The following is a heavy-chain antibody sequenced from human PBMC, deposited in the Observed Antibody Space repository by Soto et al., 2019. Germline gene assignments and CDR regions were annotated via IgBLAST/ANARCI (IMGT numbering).Heavy chain of an antibody. CDR3: ARLRMSWFDP. D-gene: IGHD3-16*01. Sequence: KAXETLSLTCTVAGCSISSSSYYWGWIRQPPGKGLEWIGSIYYSGSTYYNPSLKSRVTISVDTSKNQFSLKLSSVTAADTAVYYCARLRMSWFDPWGQGTLVTVSS. V-gene: IGHV4-39*01. CDR2: IYYSGST. CDR1: GCSISSSSYY. J-gene: IGHJ5*02.